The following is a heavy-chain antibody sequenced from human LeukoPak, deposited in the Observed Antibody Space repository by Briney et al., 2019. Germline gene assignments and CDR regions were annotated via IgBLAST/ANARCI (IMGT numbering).Heavy chain of an antibody. CDR3: TGSGFEH. CDR2: IRGEGYGGAA. Sequence: PGGSLRLSCTVSGLNFPGNAINWLRQPPGKGLEWVGYIRGEGYGGAADLALSVRDRFTLSRDDSKSSAYLQMNNLNVGDAAVYYGTGSGFEHWGQGTRVIVSS. CDR1: GLNFPGNA. D-gene: IGHD5-12*01. V-gene: IGHV3-49*03. J-gene: IGHJ5*02.